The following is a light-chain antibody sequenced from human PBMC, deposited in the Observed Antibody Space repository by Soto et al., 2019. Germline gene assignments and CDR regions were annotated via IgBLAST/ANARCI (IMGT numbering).Light chain of an antibody. CDR3: SSYTTSNTRQIV. CDR1: SNDVGGYNY. V-gene: IGLV2-14*03. CDR2: DVT. Sequence: QSVLTQPASVSGSPGQSITISCTGNSNDVGGYNYVSWYQHHPGKAPKLIIYDVTNRPSGVSNPFSGSKSGNTASLTISGLQPEDEADYYCSSYTTSNTRQIVFGTGTKVTV. J-gene: IGLJ1*01.